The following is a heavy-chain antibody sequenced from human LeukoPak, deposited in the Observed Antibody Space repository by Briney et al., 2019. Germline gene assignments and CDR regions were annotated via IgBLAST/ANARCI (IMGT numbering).Heavy chain of an antibody. Sequence: PSETLSLICTVSGGSISSGYYWGWIRQTPEKGLEWIGSIYQSGSTSYNPSLKSRVTISVDTPKNQFSLKLSSVTAADTAVYYCARDDSRVNSYGPADYWGQGTLVTVSS. J-gene: IGHJ4*02. CDR2: IYQSGST. CDR3: ARDDSRVNSYGPADY. D-gene: IGHD5-18*01. V-gene: IGHV4-38-2*02. CDR1: GGSISSGYY.